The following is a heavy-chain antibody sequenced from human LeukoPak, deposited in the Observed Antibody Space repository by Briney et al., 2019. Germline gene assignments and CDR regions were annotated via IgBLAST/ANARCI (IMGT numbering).Heavy chain of an antibody. J-gene: IGHJ4*02. CDR2: IYTSGST. D-gene: IGHD2-15*01. CDR1: GYSISSGYY. V-gene: IGHV4-4*07. Sequence: SETLSLTCTVSGYSISSGYYWSWIRQPAGKGLEWIGRIYTSGSTNYNPSLKSRVTMSVDTSKNQFSLKLSSVTAADTAVYYCARGTQGYCSGGSCYDYWGQGTLVTVSS. CDR3: ARGTQGYCSGGSCYDY.